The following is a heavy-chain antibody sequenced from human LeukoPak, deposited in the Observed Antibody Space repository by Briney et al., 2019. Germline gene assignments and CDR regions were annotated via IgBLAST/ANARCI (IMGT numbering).Heavy chain of an antibody. V-gene: IGHV4-4*07. CDR1: GGSISSYY. D-gene: IGHD6-19*01. CDR2: IYTSGST. CDR3: ARDEGDSSGWDDAFDI. J-gene: IGHJ3*02. Sequence: PSETLSLTCTVSGGSISSYYWSWIRQPAGKGLEWIGRIYTSGSTNYNPSLKSRVTMSVDTSKNQFSLKLSSVTAADAAVYYCARDEGDSSGWDDAFDIWGQGTMVTVSS.